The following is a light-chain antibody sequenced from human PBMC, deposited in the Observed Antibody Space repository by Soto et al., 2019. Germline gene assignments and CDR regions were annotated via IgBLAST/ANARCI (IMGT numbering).Light chain of an antibody. CDR3: CSYAGNYTLL. J-gene: IGLJ2*01. CDR2: EVN. V-gene: IGLV2-8*01. CDR1: SSDVGGYNY. Sequence: QSALIQPPSASGSPGQSVAISCTGTSSDVGGYNYVSWYQQHPGKAPKLMIYEVNKRPSGVPDRFSGSKSANTASLTISGLQADDEADYYCCSYAGNYTLLFGGGTKVTVL.